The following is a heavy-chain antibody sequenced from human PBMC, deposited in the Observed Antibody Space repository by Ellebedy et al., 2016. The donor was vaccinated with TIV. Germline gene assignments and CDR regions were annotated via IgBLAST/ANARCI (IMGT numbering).Heavy chain of an antibody. CDR1: GFPFGTYS. V-gene: IGHV3-48*01. CDR3: ARDMSCSGGSCYHGYWYFDL. D-gene: IGHD2-15*01. CDR2: ISSSFTTI. Sequence: GESLKISCAASGFPFGTYSMNWVRQAPGKGLEWVSYISSSFTTIYYTDSVKGRFTISRDNADNSLYLRMNSLRAEDTAVYYCARDMSCSGGSCYHGYWYFDLWGRGTLVTVSS. J-gene: IGHJ2*01.